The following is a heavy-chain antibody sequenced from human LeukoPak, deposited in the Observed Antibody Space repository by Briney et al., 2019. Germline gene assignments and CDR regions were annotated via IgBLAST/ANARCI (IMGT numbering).Heavy chain of an antibody. D-gene: IGHD3-10*01. CDR3: ANYPTAWRPFHP. V-gene: IGHV3-21*01. CDR2: ISSSSSYI. Sequence: KSGGSLRLSCAASGFTFSSYSMNWVRQAPGKGLEWVSSISSSSSYIYYADSVKGRFTISRDNAKNSLYLQMNSLRAEDTAVYYCANYPTAWRPFHPWGQGTLVTVSS. CDR1: GFTFSSYS. J-gene: IGHJ5*02.